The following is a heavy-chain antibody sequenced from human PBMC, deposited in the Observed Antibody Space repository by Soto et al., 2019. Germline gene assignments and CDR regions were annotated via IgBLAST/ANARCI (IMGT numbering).Heavy chain of an antibody. CDR1: GYTFTSYY. CDR2: INPSGGST. CDR3: ARGIEDRYCSGGSCYRGVAYGMDV. J-gene: IGHJ6*02. V-gene: IGHV1-46*01. Sequence: GASVKVSCKASGYTFTSYYMHWVRQAPGQGLEWMGIINPSGGSTSYAQKFQGRVTMTRDTSTSTVYMELSSLRSEDTAVYYCARGIEDRYCSGGSCYRGVAYGMDVWGQGTMVTVSS. D-gene: IGHD2-15*01.